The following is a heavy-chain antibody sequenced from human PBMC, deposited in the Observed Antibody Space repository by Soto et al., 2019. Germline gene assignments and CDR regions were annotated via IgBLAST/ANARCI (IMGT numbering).Heavy chain of an antibody. D-gene: IGHD2-15*01. CDR3: ARAVKTVAAYYYGMDV. V-gene: IGHV1-69*13. Sequence: SVKVSCKASGGTFSSYAISWVRQAPGQGLEWMGGIIPIFGTANYAQKFQGRVTITADESKSTAYMELSSLRSEDTAVYYCARAVKTVAAYYYGMDVWGQGTTVTVSS. J-gene: IGHJ6*02. CDR2: IIPIFGTA. CDR1: GGTFSSYA.